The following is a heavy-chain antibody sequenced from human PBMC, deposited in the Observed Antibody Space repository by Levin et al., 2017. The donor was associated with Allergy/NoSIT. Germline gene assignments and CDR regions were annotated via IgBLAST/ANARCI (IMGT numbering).Heavy chain of an antibody. J-gene: IGHJ6*02. CDR1: GFIFLNYP. Sequence: GESLKISCSASGFIFLNYPMHWVRRVRQAPGQGLEWLAVISHDGSDKHYADSVEGRFTISRDNSKQTVYLEMSSLRVEETGIYYCARDFGNWPAHGMDVWGQGTTVTVSS. CDR3: ARDFGNWPAHGMDV. D-gene: IGHD1-1*01. V-gene: IGHV3-30*03. CDR2: ISHDGSDK.